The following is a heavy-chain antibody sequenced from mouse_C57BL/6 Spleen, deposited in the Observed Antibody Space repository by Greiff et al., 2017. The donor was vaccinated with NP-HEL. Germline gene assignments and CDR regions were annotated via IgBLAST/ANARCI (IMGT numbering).Heavy chain of an antibody. CDR3: ARMNWVDFDY. CDR2: IDPSDSYT. CDR1: GYTFTSYW. Sequence: QVQLQQPGAELVMPGASVKLSCKASGYTFTSYWMHWVKQRPGQGLEWIGEIDPSDSYTNYNQKFKGKATLTVDKSSSTAYMQLSSLTSEYSAVYYCARMNWVDFDYWGPGTTLTVAS. D-gene: IGHD4-1*01. J-gene: IGHJ2*01. V-gene: IGHV1-69*01.